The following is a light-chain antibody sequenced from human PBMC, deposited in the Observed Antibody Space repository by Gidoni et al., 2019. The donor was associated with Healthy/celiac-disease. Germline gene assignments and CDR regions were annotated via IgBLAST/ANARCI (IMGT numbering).Light chain of an antibody. CDR3: QQRSNWPVYT. CDR1: QSVSSY. Sequence: IVLTQSPATLSLSPGESATLSCRASQSVSSYLAWYQQKPGQAPRLLIYDASNRATGIPARFSGSGSGTDFTLTISSLEPEEFAVYYCQQRSNWPVYTFGQGTKLEIK. J-gene: IGKJ2*01. CDR2: DAS. V-gene: IGKV3-11*01.